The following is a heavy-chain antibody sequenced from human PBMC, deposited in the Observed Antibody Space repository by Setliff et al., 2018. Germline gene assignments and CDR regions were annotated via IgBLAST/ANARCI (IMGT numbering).Heavy chain of an antibody. CDR1: GGSINSDSHY. D-gene: IGHD5-12*01. CDR2: IYSSGSTT. Sequence: SETLSLTCVVSGGSINSDSHYWGWIRQPPGKGREWIGRIYSSGSTTYYNPSLESRVTIILETSKNRFSLWLTSVTAADAAVYYCAREGRWDYNYPIYWGQGILVTVSS. CDR3: AREGRWDYNYPIY. V-gene: IGHV4-39*02. J-gene: IGHJ4*02.